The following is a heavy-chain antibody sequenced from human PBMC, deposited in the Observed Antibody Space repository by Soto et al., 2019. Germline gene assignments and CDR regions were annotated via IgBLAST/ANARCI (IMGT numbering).Heavy chain of an antibody. Sequence: QVQLVESGGGVVQPGMSLRLSCGASRLTFSSYGMHWVRQAPGKGLEWVALISYDESKKYYADSVKGRFTISRDNSKKTLYLQMDSLRAEDTAVYYCAKDRRRGTYRYDAFDMWGQGTMVTVSS. CDR1: RLTFSSYG. D-gene: IGHD3-16*02. CDR3: AKDRRRGTYRYDAFDM. CDR2: ISYDESKK. J-gene: IGHJ3*02. V-gene: IGHV3-30*18.